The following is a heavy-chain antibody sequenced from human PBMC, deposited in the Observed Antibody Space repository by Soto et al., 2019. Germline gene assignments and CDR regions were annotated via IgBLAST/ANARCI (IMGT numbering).Heavy chain of an antibody. D-gene: IGHD3-10*01. CDR2: INHSGST. CDR3: AILGSGTYWFDP. Sequence: SETLSLTCAVYGGPFSGYYWSWIRQPPGKGLEWIGEINHSGSTNYNPSLKSRVTISVDTSKNQFSLKLSSVTAADTAVYYCAILGSGTYWFDPWGQGTLVTVSS. CDR1: GGPFSGYY. J-gene: IGHJ5*02. V-gene: IGHV4-34*01.